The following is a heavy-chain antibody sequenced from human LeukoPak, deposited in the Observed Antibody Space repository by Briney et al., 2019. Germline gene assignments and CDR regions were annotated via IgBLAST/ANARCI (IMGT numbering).Heavy chain of an antibody. J-gene: IGHJ4*02. CDR1: GFTFSSYA. CDR2: VRGGDAGT. D-gene: IGHD1-26*01. CDR3: AKNRGGSYYSGSDY. V-gene: IGHV3-23*01. Sequence: GGSLRLSCAASGFTFSSYAMNWVRQAPGKGLEWVSAVRGGDAGTSYADSVKGRFTTSRDNSKNTLYLQMNSLRADDTAVYYCAKNRGGSYYSGSDYWGQGTLVTVSP.